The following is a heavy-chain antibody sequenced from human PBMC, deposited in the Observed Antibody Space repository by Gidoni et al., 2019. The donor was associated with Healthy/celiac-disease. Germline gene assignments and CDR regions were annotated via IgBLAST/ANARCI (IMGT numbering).Heavy chain of an antibody. D-gene: IGHD5-12*01. CDR3: ARTRRERDGYNRVYFDY. Sequence: QLQLQESGPGLVQPSETLSLTCTVSGGSISSSSYYWGWIRQPPGKGLEWIGSIYYSGSTYYNPSLKSRVTISVDTSKNQFSLKLSSVTAADTAVYYCARTRRERDGYNRVYFDYWGQGTLVTVSS. J-gene: IGHJ4*02. V-gene: IGHV4-39*01. CDR1: GGSISSSSYY. CDR2: IYYSGST.